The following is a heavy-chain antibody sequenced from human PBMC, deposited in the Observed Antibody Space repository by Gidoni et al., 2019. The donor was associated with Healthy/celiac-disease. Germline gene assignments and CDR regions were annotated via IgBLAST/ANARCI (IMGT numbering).Heavy chain of an antibody. J-gene: IGHJ3*02. Sequence: QVQLVESGGGVVQPGRSLRLSCAASGFTFSSYAMHWVRQAPGKGLEWVAVISYDGSNKYYADSVKGRFTISRDNSKNTLYLQMNSLRAEDTAVYYCARDPSITIFGVDPRHAFDIWGQGTMVTVSS. CDR1: GFTFSSYA. CDR3: ARDPSITIFGVDPRHAFDI. D-gene: IGHD3-3*01. V-gene: IGHV3-30-3*01. CDR2: ISYDGSNK.